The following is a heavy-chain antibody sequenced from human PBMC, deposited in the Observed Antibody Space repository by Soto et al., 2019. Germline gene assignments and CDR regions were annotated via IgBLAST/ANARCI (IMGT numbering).Heavy chain of an antibody. V-gene: IGHV3-48*03. CDR2: ISSSGSTI. CDR1: GFIFSDYD. D-gene: IGHD5-12*01. J-gene: IGHJ6*02. Sequence: EVQLVESGGGLVQPGGSLRLSCAAAGFIFSDYDMNWVRQAPGKGLEWVSYISSSGSTIDYADPVKGRFTISRDNTKNSLYLQMNSLRAEDTAVYYCAREVDIVASFYYYGMDVWGQGTTVTVS. CDR3: AREVDIVASFYYYGMDV.